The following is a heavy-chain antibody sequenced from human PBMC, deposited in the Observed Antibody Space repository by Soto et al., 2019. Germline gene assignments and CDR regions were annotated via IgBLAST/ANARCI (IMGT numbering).Heavy chain of an antibody. CDR1: GYTFTNND. CDR2: MNPGSSDT. V-gene: IGHV1-8*02. CDR3: ARMESFGSLNWFDP. Sequence: ASVKVSCKASGYTFTNNDVSWVRQATGQGLEEMGWMNPGSSDTGYAQKFQGRVTMTRDISIATAYMELNSLTSEDTDIYYCARMESFGSLNWFDPWGQGTLVTVSS. D-gene: IGHD5-18*01. J-gene: IGHJ5*02.